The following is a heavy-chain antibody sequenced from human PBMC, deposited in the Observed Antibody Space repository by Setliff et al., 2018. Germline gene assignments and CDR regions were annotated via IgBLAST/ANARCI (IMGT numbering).Heavy chain of an antibody. V-gene: IGHV1-69*05. CDR2: TIPIFGTT. Sequence: KVYCKASGGTFSSYGISWVRQAPGQGLEWMGGTIPIFGTTDYAQKFRGRVTIITDESTSTAFMQLSSLRSEDTAVYYCVREGVDSRSSTDYRYYMDVWGKGTTVTVSS. CDR3: VREGVDSRSSTDYRYYMDV. J-gene: IGHJ6*03. D-gene: IGHD3-22*01. CDR1: GGTFSSYG.